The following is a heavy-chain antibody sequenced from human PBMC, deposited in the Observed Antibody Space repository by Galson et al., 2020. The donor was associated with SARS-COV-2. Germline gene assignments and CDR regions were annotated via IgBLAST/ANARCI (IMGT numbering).Heavy chain of an antibody. D-gene: IGHD2-21*01. CDR3: ARDPHIRGVGFDY. CDR2: IYYSGST. J-gene: IGHJ4*02. CDR1: GGSISSGGYY. Sequence: SETLSLTCTVSGGSISSGGYYWSWIRQHPGKGLEWIGYIYYSGSTYYNPSLKSRVTISVDTSKNQFSLKLSSVTAADTAVYYCARDPHIRGVGFDYWGQGILVTVSS. V-gene: IGHV4-31*03.